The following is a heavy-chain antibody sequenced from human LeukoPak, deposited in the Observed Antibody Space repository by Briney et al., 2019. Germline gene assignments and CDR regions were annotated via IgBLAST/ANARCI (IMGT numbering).Heavy chain of an antibody. CDR1: GGSFSGYY. Sequence: SETLSLTCAVYGGSFSGYYWSWIRQPPGKGLEWIGEINHSGSTNYNPSLKSRVTISVGTSKNQFSLKLSSVTAADTAVYYCARDDYGSGSYWHGYYFDYWGQGTLVTVSS. J-gene: IGHJ4*02. D-gene: IGHD3-10*01. CDR3: ARDDYGSGSYWHGYYFDY. CDR2: INHSGST. V-gene: IGHV4-34*01.